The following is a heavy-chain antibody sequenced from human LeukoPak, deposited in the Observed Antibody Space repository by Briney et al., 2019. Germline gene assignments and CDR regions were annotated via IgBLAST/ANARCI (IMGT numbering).Heavy chain of an antibody. CDR3: AILRSSGTTMSG. Sequence: ASVKVSCKVSGYTFTDYYMHWVQQATGKGLEWMGLVDPEDGETIYAEKFQGRVTITADTSTDTAYMELSSLRSEDTAVYYCAILRSSGTTMSGWGQGTLVTVSS. CDR2: VDPEDGET. V-gene: IGHV1-69-2*01. J-gene: IGHJ4*02. CDR1: GYTFTDYY. D-gene: IGHD1-7*01.